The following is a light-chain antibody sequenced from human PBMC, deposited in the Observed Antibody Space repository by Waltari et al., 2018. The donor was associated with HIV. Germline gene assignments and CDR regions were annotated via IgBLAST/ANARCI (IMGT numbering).Light chain of an antibody. J-gene: IGKJ5*01. V-gene: IGKV1-5*03. CDR2: DAS. CDR3: QQYKSSPT. CDR1: HAISTW. Sequence: DIQMTQFPSTLSASVGDRVTITCQSSHAISTWLSWYRQKAGEAPNLLIYDASSLESGAALRFSGRGAGTEFTLTISSVQPGDFATYYCQQYKSSPTFGQGTRLDFK.